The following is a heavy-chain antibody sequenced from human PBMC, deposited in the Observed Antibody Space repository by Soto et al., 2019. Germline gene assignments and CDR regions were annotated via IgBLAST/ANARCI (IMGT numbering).Heavy chain of an antibody. CDR3: ARTLIYGGRTFDY. Sequence: SETLSLTCTVSGGSVSSGNFYWSWIRQPPGKALEWIGYVYYSGGTIYNPSLKSRVTISVDTSKNQFSLKVTSVTAADTAVYYCARTLIYGGRTFDYWGQGIPVTAPQ. CDR2: VYYSGGT. CDR1: GGSVSSGNFY. J-gene: IGHJ4*02. D-gene: IGHD4-17*01. V-gene: IGHV4-61*01.